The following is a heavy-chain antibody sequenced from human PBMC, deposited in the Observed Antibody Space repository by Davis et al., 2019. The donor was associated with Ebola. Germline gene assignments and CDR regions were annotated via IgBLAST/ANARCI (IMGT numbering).Heavy chain of an antibody. Sequence: SETLSLTCAVYSGSFSDYYWSWIRQPPGKGLEWIGEINHSGSTKYNPSLKSRVTVLVDTSKNQFSLKLSSVTAADTAVYYCARVYDFWSGYYPDYWGQGTLVTVSS. D-gene: IGHD3-3*01. V-gene: IGHV4-34*01. CDR1: SGSFSDYY. J-gene: IGHJ4*02. CDR3: ARVYDFWSGYYPDY. CDR2: INHSGST.